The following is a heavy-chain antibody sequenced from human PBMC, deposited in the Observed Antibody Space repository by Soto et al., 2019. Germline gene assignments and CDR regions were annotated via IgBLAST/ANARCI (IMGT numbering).Heavy chain of an antibody. Sequence: EVQLLESGGDLVQPGGSLRLSCAASGFTFSSYAMSWVRQAPGKGLEWVSAITSSGATTYYADSLRGRFTISRDNSRNTLYLQMNSLRAEDTAIYYCAMTRLYDTGTNDYHRDALDIWGQGTQVIVSS. V-gene: IGHV3-23*01. J-gene: IGHJ3*02. CDR2: ITSSGATT. D-gene: IGHD3-22*01. CDR3: AMTRLYDTGTNDYHRDALDI. CDR1: GFTFSSYA.